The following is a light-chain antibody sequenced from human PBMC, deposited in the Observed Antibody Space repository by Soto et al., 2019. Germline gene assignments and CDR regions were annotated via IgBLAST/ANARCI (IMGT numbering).Light chain of an antibody. CDR1: SGSIASNF. Sequence: NFMLTQPHSVSGSPGETVTISCTRSSGSIASNFVQWYQQRPGSAPSNVIYEDNHRPSGVPDRFFGSINSSSNSASLTISGRKPEDGAATSCQFYDILNGVFGGGTHLPAL. CDR2: EDN. CDR3: QFYDILNGV. J-gene: IGLJ7*02. V-gene: IGLV6-57*04.